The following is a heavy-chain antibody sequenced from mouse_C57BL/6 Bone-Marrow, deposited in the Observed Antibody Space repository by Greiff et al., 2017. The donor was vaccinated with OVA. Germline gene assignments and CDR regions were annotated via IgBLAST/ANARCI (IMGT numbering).Heavy chain of an antibody. CDR2: IYPANGNT. J-gene: IGHJ4*01. V-gene: IGHV14-3*01. CDR1: GFNIKNTY. D-gene: IGHD2-1*01. Sequence: VQLQQSVAELVRPGASVKLSCTASGFNIKNTYMHWVKQRPEQGLEWIGRIYPANGNTKYAAKFQGKATLTADTSSNTAYLQLSRLTSDDTASYYCASSYGNYAAMDYWGQGTSVTVSS. CDR3: ASSYGNYAAMDY.